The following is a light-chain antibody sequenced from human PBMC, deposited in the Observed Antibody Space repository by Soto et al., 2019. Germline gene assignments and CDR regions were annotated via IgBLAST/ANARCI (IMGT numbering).Light chain of an antibody. CDR2: EVS. J-gene: IGLJ2*01. V-gene: IGLV2-14*01. CDR1: SSDVGGYTY. CDR3: KSYTRSSTLVV. Sequence: QSALTQPASVSGSPGQSITISCTGTSSDVGGYTYVSWYQQHPGKAPKLTISEVSNRPSGVSNRFSGSKSGNTASLTISGLQAEDEADYYCKSYTRSSTLVVFGGGTQLTVL.